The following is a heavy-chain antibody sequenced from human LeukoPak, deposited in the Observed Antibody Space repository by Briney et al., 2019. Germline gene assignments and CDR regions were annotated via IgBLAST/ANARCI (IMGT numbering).Heavy chain of an antibody. Sequence: GGSLRLSCAASGFTFSSYGMHWVRQAPGKGLEWVAVISYDGSNKYYADSVKGRFTISRDNSKTTLYLQMNSLRAEDTAVYYCAKVMSQLWARGGFDYWGQGTLVTVSS. CDR2: ISYDGSNK. J-gene: IGHJ4*02. CDR1: GFTFSSYG. V-gene: IGHV3-30*18. D-gene: IGHD5-18*01. CDR3: AKVMSQLWARGGFDY.